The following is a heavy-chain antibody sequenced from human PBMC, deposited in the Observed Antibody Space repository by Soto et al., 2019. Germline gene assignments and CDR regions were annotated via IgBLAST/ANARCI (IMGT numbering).Heavy chain of an antibody. D-gene: IGHD6-19*01. Sequence: GGSLRLSCAASGFSFSSYGMHWVRQAPGKGLEWVAVISYDVTNKYYADSVKGRFTISRDNSKNTLYLQMNSLRAEDTALYYCAKDLRIAVAGTDYFDSWGQGTLVTVSS. CDR2: ISYDVTNK. CDR1: GFSFSSYG. J-gene: IGHJ4*02. CDR3: AKDLRIAVAGTDYFDS. V-gene: IGHV3-30*18.